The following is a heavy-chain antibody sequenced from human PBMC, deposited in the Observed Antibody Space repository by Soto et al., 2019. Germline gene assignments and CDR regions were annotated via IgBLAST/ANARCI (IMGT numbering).Heavy chain of an antibody. Sequence: PSETLSLTCTVSGDSISSSTYFWGWVRQPPGKGLEWIGSIYYSGSSFYNPSLKSRVTISVDTSKNHFSLKLSSVTAADTAVYYCARHLAEGYFDYWGQGTLVTVSS. CDR2: IYYSGSS. CDR1: GDSISSSTYF. CDR3: ARHLAEGYFDY. V-gene: IGHV4-39*01. J-gene: IGHJ4*02.